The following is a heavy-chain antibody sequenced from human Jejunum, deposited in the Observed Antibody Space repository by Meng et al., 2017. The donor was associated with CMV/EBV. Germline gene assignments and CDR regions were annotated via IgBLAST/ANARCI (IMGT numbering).Heavy chain of an antibody. D-gene: IGHD3-16*01. CDR2: IISMYGTA. V-gene: IGHV1-69*06. Sequence: YAVCWGRQAPGQGLEWMGEIISMYGTANYAEKFRDRLTITADKSTNTAYMELTGLTFEDTAVYYCAKEGKTGRPGEYYTDGPSDSWGQGTLVTVSS. J-gene: IGHJ5*01. CDR1: YA. CDR3: AKEGKTGRPGEYYTDGPSDS.